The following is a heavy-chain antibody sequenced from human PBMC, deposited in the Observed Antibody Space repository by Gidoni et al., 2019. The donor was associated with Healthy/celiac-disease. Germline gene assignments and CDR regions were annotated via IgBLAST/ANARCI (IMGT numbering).Heavy chain of an antibody. CDR3: ARGTMIVVDDYYYYGMDV. D-gene: IGHD3-22*01. CDR2: IIPIFGTA. Sequence: QVQLVQSGAEVKKPGSSVQVSCKASGGTFSSYSISWVRQAPGQGLEWMGGIIPIFGTANYAQKFQGRVTITADKSTSTAYMELSSLRSEDTAVYYCARGTMIVVDDYYYYGMDVWGQGTTVTVSS. J-gene: IGHJ6*02. CDR1: GGTFSSYS. V-gene: IGHV1-69*06.